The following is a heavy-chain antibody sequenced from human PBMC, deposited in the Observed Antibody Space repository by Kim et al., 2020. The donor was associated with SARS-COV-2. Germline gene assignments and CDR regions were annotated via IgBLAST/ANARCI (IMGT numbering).Heavy chain of an antibody. CDR2: ISAYNGNT. V-gene: IGHV1-18*01. D-gene: IGHD3-3*01. Sequence: ASVKVSCKASGYTFTSYGISWVRQAPGQGLEWMGWISAYNGNTNYAQKLQGRVTMTTDTSTSTAYMELRSLRSDDTAVYYCARDLDYDFWSGYYIAARVGVYYYYGMDVWGQGTTVTVSS. J-gene: IGHJ6*02. CDR3: ARDLDYDFWSGYYIAARVGVYYYYGMDV. CDR1: GYTFTSYG.